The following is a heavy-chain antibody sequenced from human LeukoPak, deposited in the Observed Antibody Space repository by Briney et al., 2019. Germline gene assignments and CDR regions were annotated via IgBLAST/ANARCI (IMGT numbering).Heavy chain of an antibody. Sequence: ASVKVSCKASGYTFTSYDINWVRQATGQGLEWMGWMNPNSGNTGYAQKFQGRVTITRNTSISTAYMELSSLRSEDTAVYYCARDQRSCSGGSCYPGWFAPWGQGTLVTVSS. J-gene: IGHJ5*02. D-gene: IGHD2-15*01. CDR3: ARDQRSCSGGSCYPGWFAP. CDR1: GYTFTSYD. V-gene: IGHV1-8*03. CDR2: MNPNSGNT.